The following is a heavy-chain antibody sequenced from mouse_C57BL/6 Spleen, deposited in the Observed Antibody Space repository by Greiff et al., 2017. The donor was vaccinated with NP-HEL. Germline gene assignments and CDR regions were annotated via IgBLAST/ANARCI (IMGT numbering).Heavy chain of an antibody. CDR1: GYTFTDYY. D-gene: IGHD1-1*01. CDR3: ARTPYYGSTGYFDV. V-gene: IGHV1-26*01. J-gene: IGHJ1*03. Sequence: EVQLQQSGPELVKPGASVKISCKASGYTFTDYYMDWVKQSHGKSLEWIGDINPNNGGTSYNQKFKGKATLTVDKSSSTAYMELRSLTAEDSAVYYCARTPYYGSTGYFDVWGTGTTVTVSS. CDR2: INPNNGGT.